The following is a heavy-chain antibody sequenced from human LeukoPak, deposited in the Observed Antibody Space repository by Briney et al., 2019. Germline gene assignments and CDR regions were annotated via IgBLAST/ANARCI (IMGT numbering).Heavy chain of an antibody. J-gene: IGHJ4*02. D-gene: IGHD3-9*01. CDR1: GFTFSSYS. CDR3: ARGRATGRSGGDS. Sequence: GGSLRLSCAASGFTFSSYSMNWVRQAPGKGLEWVSYISSGSSSIYYADSVKGRFTISRDNADNSLYLQMNSLRDEDTAVYYCARGRATGRSGGDSWGQGTLVTVSS. V-gene: IGHV3-48*02. CDR2: ISSGSSSI.